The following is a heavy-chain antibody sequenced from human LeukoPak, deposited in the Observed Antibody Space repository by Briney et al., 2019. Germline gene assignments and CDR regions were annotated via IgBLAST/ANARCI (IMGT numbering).Heavy chain of an antibody. D-gene: IGHD4-23*01. CDR1: GFTLSDDS. CDR2: ISRSGKYR. Sequence: GGSLRLSCVASGFTLSDDSMTWVRQAPGKGLEWVSSISRSGKYRHDADSGKGRFTISRDNAKSSLYLDMTNLRAEDTAVYYCARVYGGTGAAFDYWGPGTLLAVSS. J-gene: IGHJ4*02. CDR3: ARVYGGTGAAFDY. V-gene: IGHV3-21*01.